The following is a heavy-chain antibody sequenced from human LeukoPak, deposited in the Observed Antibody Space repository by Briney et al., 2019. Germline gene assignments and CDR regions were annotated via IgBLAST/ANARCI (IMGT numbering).Heavy chain of an antibody. CDR2: ISGSGDNT. CDR3: AKIPQVAIFSVHNFDY. V-gene: IGHV3-23*01. J-gene: IGHJ4*02. Sequence: GGSLRLSCAASGFTFSSYAMNWVRQAPGKGLEWVSIISGSGDNTYYTDSVKGRFTISRDNSKNTLFLQMNSLRAEDTAVYYCAKIPQVAIFSVHNFDYWGQGTLVTVSS. CDR1: GFTFSSYA. D-gene: IGHD3-3*01.